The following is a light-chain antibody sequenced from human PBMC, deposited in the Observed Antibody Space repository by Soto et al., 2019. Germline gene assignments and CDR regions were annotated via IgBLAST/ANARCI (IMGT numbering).Light chain of an antibody. CDR1: RDIRNY. CDR3: QKYKSAPPLP. J-gene: IGKJ4*01. CDR2: AAS. V-gene: IGKV1-27*01. Sequence: DIQMTQSPSSLSASVGDRVTITCRASRDIRNYLAWYQQQPGKVPKLLIYAASTLQSGVPSRFSGSGSGTDFTLTISSLQPEDVATYYCQKYKSAPPLPFGGGTKVEIK.